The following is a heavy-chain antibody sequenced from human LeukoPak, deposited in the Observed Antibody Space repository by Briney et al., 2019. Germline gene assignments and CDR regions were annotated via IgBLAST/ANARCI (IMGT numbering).Heavy chain of an antibody. CDR3: ARDPYSGSYGDYYYYYMDL. CDR2: ITSSSSYI. Sequence: GGSLRLSCAASGFTFSSYGMNWVRQAPGKGLEWVSSITSSSSYIYYADSVKGRFTISRDNAKNSLYLQMNSLRAEDTAVYYCARDPYSGSYGDYYYYYMDLWGQGTTVTISS. V-gene: IGHV3-21*01. CDR1: GFTFSSYG. J-gene: IGHJ6*03. D-gene: IGHD1-26*01.